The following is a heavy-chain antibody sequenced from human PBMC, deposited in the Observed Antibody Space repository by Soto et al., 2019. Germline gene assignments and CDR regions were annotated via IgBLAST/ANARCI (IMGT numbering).Heavy chain of an antibody. J-gene: IGHJ5*02. D-gene: IGHD1-1*01. CDR1: GGYISGFY. V-gene: IGHV4-4*07. CDR2: IYATGTT. CDR3: VRDGTKTLRDWFDP. Sequence: PSAPLSITYTVSGGYISGFYWSWIRKSAGKGLEWIGRIYATGTTDYNPSLKSRVMMSVDTSKKQFSLKLRSVTAADTAVYYCVRDGTKTLRDWFDPWGQGISVTVSP.